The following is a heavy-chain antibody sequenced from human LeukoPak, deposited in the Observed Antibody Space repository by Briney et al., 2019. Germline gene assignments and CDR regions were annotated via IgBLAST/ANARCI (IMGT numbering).Heavy chain of an antibody. V-gene: IGHV3-53*01. J-gene: IGHJ4*02. CDR2: IYSGGAT. CDR1: GFIVSDDY. Sequence: GGSLRLSCAASGFIVSDDYISWIRQTPGKGLEWVSVIYSGGATFYADSVKGRFTISRDNSKNAVHLQMNSLRAEDTAVYYCASGGKYCTGGACYGDWGQGTLVTVSS. CDR3: ASGGKYCTGGACYGD. D-gene: IGHD2-8*02.